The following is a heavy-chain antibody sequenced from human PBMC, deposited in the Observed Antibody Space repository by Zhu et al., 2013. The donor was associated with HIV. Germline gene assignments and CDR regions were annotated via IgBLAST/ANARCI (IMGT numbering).Heavy chain of an antibody. CDR3: ARAYSGSYKEAKYFQH. CDR2: ISAYNGNT. V-gene: IGHV1-18*01. D-gene: IGHD1-26*01. J-gene: IGHJ1*01. Sequence: QMQLVQSEAEVKKPGPSVKVSCKASGYTFTSYGISWVRQAPGQGLEWMGWISAYNGNTNYAQKLQGRVTMTTDTSTSTAYMELRSLRSDDTAVYYCARAYSGSYKEAKYFQHWGQGTLVTVSS. CDR1: GYTFTSYG.